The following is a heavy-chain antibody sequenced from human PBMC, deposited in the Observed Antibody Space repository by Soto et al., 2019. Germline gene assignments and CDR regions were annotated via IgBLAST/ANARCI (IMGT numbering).Heavy chain of an antibody. Sequence: SVNVSCKSSGGTFSSYSISWVRQAPGQGLEWMGGIIPIFGTANYAQKFQGRVTITADKSTSTAYMELSSLRSEDTAVYYCARCGTGLPYGMDVWGQGTTVTVSS. CDR3: ARCGTGLPYGMDV. D-gene: IGHD2-8*02. CDR2: IIPIFGTA. CDR1: GGTFSSYS. J-gene: IGHJ6*02. V-gene: IGHV1-69*06.